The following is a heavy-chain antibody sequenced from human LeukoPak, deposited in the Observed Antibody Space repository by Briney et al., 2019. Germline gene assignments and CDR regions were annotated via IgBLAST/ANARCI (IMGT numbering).Heavy chain of an antibody. CDR1: GFTVSSNY. CDR2: IYSGDNT. Sequence: PGGSLRLSCAASGFTVSSNYMSWVRQAPGKGLEWVSVIYSGDNTYYADSVKGRFTISRDNSRTTLYLQMNSLRAEDTAVYYCAKRLLYSYGPGFDYWGQGTLVTVSS. CDR3: AKRLLYSYGPGFDY. J-gene: IGHJ4*02. D-gene: IGHD5-18*01. V-gene: IGHV3-53*01.